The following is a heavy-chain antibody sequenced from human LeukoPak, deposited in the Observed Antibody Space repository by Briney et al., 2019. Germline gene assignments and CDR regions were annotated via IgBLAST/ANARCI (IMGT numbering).Heavy chain of an antibody. D-gene: IGHD6-19*01. CDR2: IWYDGSNT. V-gene: IGHV3-33*01. Sequence: PGGSLRLSCAASGFTFSNSVMNSVRQAPGKGLEWVAIIWYDGSNTYYADSVKGRFTISRDNSKNTLNLQMNSLRGEDTAVYYCSRERVAVDVVGVFRPWGQETLVTVSS. J-gene: IGHJ5*02. CDR1: GFTFSNSV. CDR3: SRERVAVDVVGVFRP.